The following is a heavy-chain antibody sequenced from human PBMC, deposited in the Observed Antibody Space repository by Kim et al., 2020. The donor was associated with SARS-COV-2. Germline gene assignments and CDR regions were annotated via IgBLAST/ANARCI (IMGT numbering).Heavy chain of an antibody. CDR3: LGGFYFDN. D-gene: IGHD3-16*01. J-gene: IGHJ4*02. CDR2: IDCGNGNT. V-gene: IGHV1-3*01. Sequence: ASVKVSCKTSGHFFTRDSIHWVRQAPGQGLEWMGGIDCGNGNTIYSQKFQGRVTFTTDTSASTAYMELSFLRSEDSAVYYCLGGFYFDNLGQVPLFTVSS. CDR1: GHFFTRDS.